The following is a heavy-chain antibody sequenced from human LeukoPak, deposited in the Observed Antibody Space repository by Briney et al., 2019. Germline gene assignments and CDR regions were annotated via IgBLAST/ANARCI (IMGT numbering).Heavy chain of an antibody. CDR1: GFTFSSYW. Sequence: GGSLRLSCAASGFTFSSYWMHWVRQAPGKGLVWVSHINSAGSTTGYADSVKGRFTISRDNAKSTLYLQMHSLRAEDTAVYYCARGWVTTVGNFDYWGQGTLVTVSS. D-gene: IGHD4-23*01. CDR3: ARGWVTTVGNFDY. V-gene: IGHV3-74*01. J-gene: IGHJ4*02. CDR2: INSAGSTT.